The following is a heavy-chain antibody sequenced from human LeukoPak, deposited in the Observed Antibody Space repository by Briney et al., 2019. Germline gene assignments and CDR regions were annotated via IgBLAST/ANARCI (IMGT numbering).Heavy chain of an antibody. J-gene: IGHJ6*02. CDR1: GITFNNYI. CDR2: ISSSSSYI. Sequence: PGGSLRLSCAASGITFNNYIMNWVRRAPGKGLEWVSSISSSSSYIYYADSVKGRFTISRDNANNSLHLQMDSLRAEDTAVYYCTRHLSGSGNYFIDSYGMDVWGQGTTVTVS. V-gene: IGHV3-21*01. D-gene: IGHD3-10*01. CDR3: TRHLSGSGNYFIDSYGMDV.